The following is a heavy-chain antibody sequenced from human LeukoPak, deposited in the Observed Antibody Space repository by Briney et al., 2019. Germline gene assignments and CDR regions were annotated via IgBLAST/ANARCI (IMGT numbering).Heavy chain of an antibody. V-gene: IGHV1-46*01. Sequence: GASVKVSCKASGYTFTSYDINWVRQAPGQGLEWMGVINPSGGSTSYAQKFQGRVTMTRDTSTRTAYMELSNLRSDGTAVYYCARSMTTVTTSDYWGQGTLVTVSS. D-gene: IGHD4-17*01. CDR3: ARSMTTVTTSDY. J-gene: IGHJ4*02. CDR1: GYTFTSYD. CDR2: INPSGGST.